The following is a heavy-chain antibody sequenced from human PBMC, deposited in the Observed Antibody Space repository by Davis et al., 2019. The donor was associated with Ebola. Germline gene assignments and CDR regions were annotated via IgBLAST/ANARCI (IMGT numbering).Heavy chain of an antibody. D-gene: IGHD6-19*01. J-gene: IGHJ4*02. CDR3: ARGSQWLGPDY. CDR2: IHHSGRAT. Sequence: SETLSLTCIVSDYSISSGYYWGWIRQPPGKGLEWIGSIHHSGRATSYNPSLRSRVTISVDTSKKHFSLKLGSVTAADTAVYYCARGSQWLGPDYWGQGTLVTVSS. V-gene: IGHV4-38-2*02. CDR1: DYSISSGYY.